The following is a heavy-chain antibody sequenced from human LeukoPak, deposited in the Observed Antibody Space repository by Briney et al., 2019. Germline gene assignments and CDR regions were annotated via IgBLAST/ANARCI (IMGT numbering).Heavy chain of an antibody. CDR2: IRKDGNNE. CDR1: GFTFNAYA. J-gene: IGHJ4*02. D-gene: IGHD2-2*01. CDR3: ARAPTVLVGYCSSSSCQADY. V-gene: IGHV3-30*02. Sequence: GGSLRLSCAASGFTFNAYAIHWVRQAPGKGLEWVAFIRKDGNNEKYADSVKGRFTISRDNAENSLYLQMNSLRVKDTAVYYCARAPTVLVGYCSSSSCQADYWGQGTLVTVSS.